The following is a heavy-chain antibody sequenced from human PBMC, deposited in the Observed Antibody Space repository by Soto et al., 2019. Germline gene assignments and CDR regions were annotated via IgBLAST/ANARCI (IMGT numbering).Heavy chain of an antibody. J-gene: IGHJ4*02. CDR1: SGSISSSNW. CDR3: ARARYSSSWDFDY. CDR2: IYHSGST. D-gene: IGHD6-13*01. V-gene: IGHV4-4*02. Sequence: QVQLQESGPGLVKPSGTLSLPCAVSSGSISSSNWWGWVRQPPGKGLEWIGEIYHSGSTNYNPSLKSRVTISVDKSKNQFSLKLSSVTAADTAVYYCARARYSSSWDFDYWGQGTLVTVSS.